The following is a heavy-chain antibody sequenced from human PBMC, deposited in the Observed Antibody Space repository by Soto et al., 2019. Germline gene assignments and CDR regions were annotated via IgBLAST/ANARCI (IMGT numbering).Heavy chain of an antibody. D-gene: IGHD6-13*01. Sequence: QVQLVQSGAEVKKPGASVKVSCRTSGYTFTHYDIHWVRQAPGQGLEWLGNINPASGSTNYAQDFQGRVTLTMDTSTTTVYMELSGLRAEDTAIFYCARDLAAGDHWGQGTLVTVSS. CDR1: GYTFTHYD. J-gene: IGHJ4*02. V-gene: IGHV1-46*01. CDR3: ARDLAAGDH. CDR2: INPASGST.